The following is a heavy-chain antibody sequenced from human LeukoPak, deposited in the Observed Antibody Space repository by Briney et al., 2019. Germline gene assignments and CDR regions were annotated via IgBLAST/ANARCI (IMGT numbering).Heavy chain of an antibody. CDR3: ARDRSDSSGPPVGYGY. V-gene: IGHV3-7*01. J-gene: IGHJ4*02. CDR1: GFTFSSYW. D-gene: IGHD3-22*01. CDR2: INHNGNVN. Sequence: PGGSLRLSCAASGFTFSSYWMNWARQAPGKGLEWVASINHNGNVNYYVDSVKGRFTISRDNAKNSLYLQMSNLRAEDTAVYYCARDRSDSSGPPVGYGYWGQGTLVTVSS.